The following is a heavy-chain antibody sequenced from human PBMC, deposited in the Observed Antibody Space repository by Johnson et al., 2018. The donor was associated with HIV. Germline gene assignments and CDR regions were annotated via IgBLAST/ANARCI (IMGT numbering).Heavy chain of an antibody. V-gene: IGHV3-9*01. J-gene: IGHJ3*02. CDR1: GFTFDDYA. D-gene: IGHD1-26*01. CDR2: ISWNSGSI. CDR3: AKDPSRELLGAFDI. Sequence: EVQLVESGGGLVQPGRSLRLSCAASGFTFDDYAMHWVRQAPGKGLEWVSGISWNSGSIGYADSVKGLFTISRDNAKNSLYLQMNSLRAEDTALYYCAKDPSRELLGAFDIWGQGTMVTVSS.